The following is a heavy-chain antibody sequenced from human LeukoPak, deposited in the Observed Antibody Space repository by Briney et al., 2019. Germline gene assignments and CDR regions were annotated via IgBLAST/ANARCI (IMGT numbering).Heavy chain of an antibody. CDR2: IYYTGST. J-gene: IGHJ1*01. V-gene: IGHV4-38-2*01. CDR1: GFTFSGYA. D-gene: IGHD5-24*01. Sequence: GSLRLSCAASGFTFSGYAMSWIRQPPGKGLEWIGSIYYTGSTYYNPPLKSRVTISVDTSKKQVSLKLSSVTAADTAVYYCATTVGDGYNWFHWGQGTLVTVSS. CDR3: ATTVGDGYNWFH.